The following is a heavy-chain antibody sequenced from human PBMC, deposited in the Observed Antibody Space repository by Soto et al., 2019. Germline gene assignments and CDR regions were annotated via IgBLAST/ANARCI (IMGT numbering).Heavy chain of an antibody. V-gene: IGHV4-34*01. CDR3: ARGGAVLLWFGESRLDY. D-gene: IGHD3-10*01. Sequence: SETLSLTCAVYGVSFSGYYWSWIRQPPGKGLEWIGEINHSGSTNYNPSLKSRVTISVDTSKNQFSLKLSSVTAADTAVYYCARGGAVLLWFGESRLDYWGQGTLVTVSS. CDR2: INHSGST. J-gene: IGHJ4*02. CDR1: GVSFSGYY.